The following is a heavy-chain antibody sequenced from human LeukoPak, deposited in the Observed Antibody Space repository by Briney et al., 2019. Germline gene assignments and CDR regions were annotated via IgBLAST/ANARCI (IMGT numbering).Heavy chain of an antibody. CDR3: AKPYSSGWYDYFDY. D-gene: IGHD6-19*01. V-gene: IGHV3-74*01. CDR2: INSDGSST. CDR1: GFTFSSYW. Sequence: PGGSLRLSCAASGFTFSSYWMHLVRQAPGKGLVWVSRINSDGSSTSYADSVKGRFTISRDNSKNTLYLQMNSLRAEDTAVYYCAKPYSSGWYDYFDYWGQGTLVTVSS. J-gene: IGHJ4*02.